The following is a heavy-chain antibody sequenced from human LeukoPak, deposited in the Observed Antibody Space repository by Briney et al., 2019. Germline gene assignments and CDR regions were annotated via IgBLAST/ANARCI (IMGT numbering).Heavy chain of an antibody. Sequence: PSETLSLTCAVYGGSFSGYYWSWIRQPPGKGLEWIGEINHSGSTNCNPSLKSRVTISVDTSKNQFSLKLSSVTAADTAVYYCARVQYSSSRPLDYWGQGTLVTVSS. CDR2: INHSGST. V-gene: IGHV4-34*01. D-gene: IGHD6-6*01. CDR1: GGSFSGYY. CDR3: ARVQYSSSRPLDY. J-gene: IGHJ4*02.